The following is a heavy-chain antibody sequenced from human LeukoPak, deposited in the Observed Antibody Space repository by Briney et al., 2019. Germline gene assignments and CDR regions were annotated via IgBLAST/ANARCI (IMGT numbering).Heavy chain of an antibody. CDR2: IYYRGST. J-gene: IGHJ4*02. CDR1: GGSISSYY. V-gene: IGHV4-59*01. Sequence: PSETLSLTCTVSGGSISSYYWSWIRQPPGKGLEWIGYIYYRGSTNYNPSLKSRVTISVDTSKNQFSLKLSSVTAADTAVYYCARSSGYYFPNDYWGQGTLVTVSS. CDR3: ARSSGYYFPNDY. D-gene: IGHD3-22*01.